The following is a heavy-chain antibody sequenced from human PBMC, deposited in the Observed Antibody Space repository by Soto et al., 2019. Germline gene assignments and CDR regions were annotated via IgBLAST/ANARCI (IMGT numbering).Heavy chain of an antibody. D-gene: IGHD5-12*01. Sequence: QLQLQESGSGLVKPSQTLSLTCAVSGGSISSGGYSWSWIRQPPGKGLEWIGYIYHSGSTYYNPSRRSRVPMSVDRAKTQFSRKLSSVTAADTAVYYCAAGGGLPRYYWGQGTLVTVSS. CDR3: AAGGGLPRYY. J-gene: IGHJ4*02. V-gene: IGHV4-30-2*01. CDR1: GGSISSGGYS. CDR2: IYHSGST.